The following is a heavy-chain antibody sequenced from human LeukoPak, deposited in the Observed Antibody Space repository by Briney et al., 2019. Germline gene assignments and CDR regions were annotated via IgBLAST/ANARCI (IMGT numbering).Heavy chain of an antibody. D-gene: IGHD3-22*01. V-gene: IGHV4-34*01. CDR3: ARGPPYDSSGYYYPEDYYYMDV. J-gene: IGHJ6*03. CDR1: GGSFSGYY. CDR2: INHSGST. Sequence: SETLSLTCAVYGGSFSGYYWSWIRQPPGKGLEWIGEINHSGSTNYNPSRKSRVTISVDTSKNQFSLKLSSVTAADTAVYYCARGPPYDSSGYYYPEDYYYMDVWGKGTTVTVSS.